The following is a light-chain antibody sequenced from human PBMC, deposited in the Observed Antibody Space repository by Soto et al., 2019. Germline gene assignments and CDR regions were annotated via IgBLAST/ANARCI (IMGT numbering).Light chain of an antibody. V-gene: IGLV1-51*01. J-gene: IGLJ2*01. CDR3: GTWDSSLSGVV. CDR2: ETD. Sequence: QSVLTQPPSVSAAPGQKVTISCSGSTSNIGSNYVSWYQQLPGTAPKLLIYETDERPSGIPDRFSGSKSGTSATLGITGLQTGDEADYYCGTWDSSLSGVVFGGGTKLTVL. CDR1: TSNIGSNY.